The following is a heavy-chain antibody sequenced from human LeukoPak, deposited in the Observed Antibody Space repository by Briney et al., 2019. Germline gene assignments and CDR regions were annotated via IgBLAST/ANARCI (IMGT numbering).Heavy chain of an antibody. CDR1: GGSFSGYY. CDR3: ARFAGYYYDSSGYYFPRYYFDY. Sequence: PSETLSLTCAVYGGSFSGYYWSWIRQPPGKGLEWIGEINHSGSTNYNPSLKSRVTISVDTSKNQFSLKLSSVTAADTAVYYCARFAGYYYDSSGYYFPRYYFDYWGQGTLVTVSS. D-gene: IGHD3-22*01. CDR2: INHSGST. J-gene: IGHJ4*02. V-gene: IGHV4-34*01.